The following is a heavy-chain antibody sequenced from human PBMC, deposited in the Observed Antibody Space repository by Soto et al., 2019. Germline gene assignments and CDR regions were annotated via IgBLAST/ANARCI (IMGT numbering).Heavy chain of an antibody. D-gene: IGHD3-10*01. CDR3: ARDQGRHYYGSGSEVDY. V-gene: IGHV3-21*01. Sequence: EVQLVESGGGLVKPGGSLRLSCAASGFTFSSYSMNWVRQAPGKGLEWVSSISSSSSYIYYADSVKGRFTISRDNAKNSLYLQMNSLRAEDTAVYYCARDQGRHYYGSGSEVDYWGQGTLVTVPS. J-gene: IGHJ4*02. CDR2: ISSSSSYI. CDR1: GFTFSSYS.